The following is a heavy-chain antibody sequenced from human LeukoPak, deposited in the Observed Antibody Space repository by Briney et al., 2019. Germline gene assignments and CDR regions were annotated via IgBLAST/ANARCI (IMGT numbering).Heavy chain of an antibody. CDR3: ARHRSGWLQSSFDY. CDR1: GGSISVNTYY. V-gene: IGHV4-39*01. J-gene: IGHJ4*02. D-gene: IGHD5-24*01. Sequence: PSETLSLTCTVSGGSISVNTYYCAWIRQPPGRGLEWIGSIYYSGSSFDNPALKSRVTISVDTSKNQFSLKLSSVTAADTAVYYCARHRSGWLQSSFDYWGQGTLVTVSS. CDR2: IYYSGSS.